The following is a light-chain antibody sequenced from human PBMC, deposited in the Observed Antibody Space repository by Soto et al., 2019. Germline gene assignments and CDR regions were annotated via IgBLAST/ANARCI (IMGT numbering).Light chain of an antibody. CDR3: QQYANWPPLT. CDR1: QSVYWD. Sequence: EIVMTQSPATLSVSPGEVATLSCRASQSVYWDLAWYQQKPGQAPRLLIYGASTRSTGIPARFSGSGSGTAFTLTITSLQSEDFAVYYCQQYANWPPLTFGGGTKVEI. V-gene: IGKV3-15*01. J-gene: IGKJ4*01. CDR2: GAS.